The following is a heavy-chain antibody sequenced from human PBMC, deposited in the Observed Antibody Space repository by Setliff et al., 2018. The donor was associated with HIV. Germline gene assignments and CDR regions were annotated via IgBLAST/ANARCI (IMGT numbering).Heavy chain of an antibody. V-gene: IGHV1-18*01. D-gene: IGHD3-22*01. J-gene: IGHJ4*02. Sequence: ASVKVSCKASGYTFTSYGITWVRQAPGQGLDWMGWISAYNGNTNYAQKFQGRVTMTTDTSTSTAYMELRSLRSDDTAVYYCARVPRWYYYDSSGYPDYWGQGTLVTVSS. CDR1: GYTFTSYG. CDR3: ARVPRWYYYDSSGYPDY. CDR2: ISAYNGNT.